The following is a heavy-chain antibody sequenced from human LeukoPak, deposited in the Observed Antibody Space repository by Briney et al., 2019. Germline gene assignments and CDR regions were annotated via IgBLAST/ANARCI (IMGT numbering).Heavy chain of an antibody. Sequence: PGGSLRLSCAASGFTFSNYGMHWIRQAPGKGLEWVAFVRYDETTKFYADSVKGRFTISRDNSKTTLYLQMNSLRAEDTAVYYCAKERIAAAVKLEYFQHWGQGTLVTVSS. V-gene: IGHV3-30*02. CDR2: VRYDETTK. CDR1: GFTFSNYG. D-gene: IGHD6-13*01. J-gene: IGHJ1*01. CDR3: AKERIAAAVKLEYFQH.